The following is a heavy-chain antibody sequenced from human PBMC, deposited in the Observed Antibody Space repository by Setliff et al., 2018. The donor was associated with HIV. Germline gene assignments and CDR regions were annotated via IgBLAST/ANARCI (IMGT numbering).Heavy chain of an antibody. CDR2: IRSSGDNT. V-gene: IGHV3-23*01. D-gene: IGHD5-12*01. CDR1: GFTFSSYA. Sequence: GGSLRLSCAASGFTFSSYAMTWVRQAPGKGLEWVSSIRSSGDNTDYADSVKGRFTISRDNSESMLYLQMNSLRAEDTAVYYCHSGYDTEEQSYFDYWGQGTLVTVS. J-gene: IGHJ4*02. CDR3: HSGYDTEEQSYFDY.